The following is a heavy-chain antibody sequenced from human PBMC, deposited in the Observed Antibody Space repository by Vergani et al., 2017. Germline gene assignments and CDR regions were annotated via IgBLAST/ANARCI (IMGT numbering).Heavy chain of an antibody. J-gene: IGHJ5*02. CDR1: GGSISSSSYY. V-gene: IGHV4-39*07. D-gene: IGHD3-16*02. Sequence: QLQLQESGPGLVKPSETLSLTCTVSGGSISSSSYYWGWIRQPPGKGLEWIGSIYYSGSTYYNPSLKSRVTISVDTSKNQFSLKLSSVTAADTAVYYCARDGQNRDYDYVWGSYRFNWFDPWGQGTLVTVSS. CDR3: ARDGQNRDYDYVWGSYRFNWFDP. CDR2: IYYSGST.